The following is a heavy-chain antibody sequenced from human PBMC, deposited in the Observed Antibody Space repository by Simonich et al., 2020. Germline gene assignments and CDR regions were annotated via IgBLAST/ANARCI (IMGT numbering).Heavy chain of an antibody. V-gene: IGHV3-48*01. CDR1: GFNFSSYS. CDR2: IRSSSSTI. D-gene: IGHD5-12*01. J-gene: IGHJ3*02. Sequence: EVQLVESGGGLVQPGGSLRLSCAASGFNFSSYSMNWVRQAPGKGLEWVSYIRSSSSTIYDADSVKGRFTISRDNAKNSRYLQMNSLRAEDTAVYYCARDSSYYAFDIWGQGTMVTVSS. CDR3: ARDSSYYAFDI.